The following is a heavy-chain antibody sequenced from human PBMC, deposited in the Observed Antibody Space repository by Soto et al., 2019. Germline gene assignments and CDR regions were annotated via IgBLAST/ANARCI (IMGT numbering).Heavy chain of an antibody. Sequence: SETLSLTCTVSGGSISSYYWSWIRQPPGKGLEWIGYIYYSGSTNYNPSLKSRVTISVDTSKNQFSLKLSSVTAADTAVYYCARCGGACYLGTSFDYWGQGTMVTVYS. CDR1: GGSISSYY. CDR2: IYYSGST. V-gene: IGHV4-59*01. D-gene: IGHD2-21*02. CDR3: ARCGGACYLGTSFDY. J-gene: IGHJ4*02.